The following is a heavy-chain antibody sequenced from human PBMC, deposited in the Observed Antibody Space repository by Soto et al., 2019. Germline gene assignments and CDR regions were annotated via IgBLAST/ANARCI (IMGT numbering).Heavy chain of an antibody. V-gene: IGHV5-10-1*01. CDR1: GYSFTSYW. CDR3: ARLVFKDPYYYGVDG. CDR2: IDPSDSYT. D-gene: IGHD2-15*01. Sequence: LGESLKISCKGSGYSFTSYWISWVRQMPGKGLEWMGRIDPSDSYTNYSPSFQGHVTISADKSISTAYLQWSSLKASDTAMYYCARLVFKDPYYYGVDGWGPGTTVTVSS. J-gene: IGHJ6*02.